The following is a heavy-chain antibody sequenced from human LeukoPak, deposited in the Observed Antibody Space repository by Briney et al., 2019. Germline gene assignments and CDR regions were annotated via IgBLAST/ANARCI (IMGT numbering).Heavy chain of an antibody. J-gene: IGHJ4*02. Sequence: PGGPLRLSCAASGFTFSSYAMSWVRKSPGKGLEWVSTIIISGVSTYYADSVKGRFTISRDNYKNTLYLQMNSLRAEDTAVYYCAKDHPDCRGTSCLLFDCWGQGTLVTVSS. CDR1: GFTFSSYA. CDR2: IIISGVST. CDR3: AKDHPDCRGTSCLLFDC. D-gene: IGHD2-2*01. V-gene: IGHV3-23*01.